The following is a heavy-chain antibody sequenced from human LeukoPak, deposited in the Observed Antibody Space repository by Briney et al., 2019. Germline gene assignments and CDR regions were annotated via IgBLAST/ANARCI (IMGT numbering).Heavy chain of an antibody. Sequence: GGSLRLSCAASGFTLSSYGMESVHQAPGKGLGWEAVILHYKKNKYYADSVKGRLTITRDKSKSTVYLQLNSLRPEDTAMYYCATELIRGVITVDYWGQGTLVTVTS. CDR1: GFTLSSYG. D-gene: IGHD3-10*01. CDR2: ILHYKKNK. J-gene: IGHJ4*02. CDR3: ATELIRGVITVDY. V-gene: IGHV3-30*03.